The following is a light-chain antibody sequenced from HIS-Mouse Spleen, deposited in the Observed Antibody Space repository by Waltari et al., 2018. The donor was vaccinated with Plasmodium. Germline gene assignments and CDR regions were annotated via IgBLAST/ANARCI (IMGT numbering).Light chain of an antibody. CDR1: QSLVYSAGNTY. Sequence: DVVMTQSPLSLPVTLGQPASISCRSSQSLVYSAGNTYVNWFQQRPGQSPRRLIYKVSNRDSGVPDRFSGSGSGTDFTLKISRVEAEDVGVYYCMQGTHWPPIFTFGPGTKVDIK. CDR2: KVS. J-gene: IGKJ3*01. CDR3: MQGTHWPPIFT. V-gene: IGKV2-30*01.